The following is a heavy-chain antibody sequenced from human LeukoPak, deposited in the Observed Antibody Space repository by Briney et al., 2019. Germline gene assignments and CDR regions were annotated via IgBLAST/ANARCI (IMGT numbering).Heavy chain of an antibody. J-gene: IGHJ4*02. D-gene: IGHD6-13*01. CDR2: IYYSGST. Sequence: PSETLSLTCTVSGGSISSSSYYWGWIRQPPGKGLEWIGSIYYSGSTYYNPSLKSRVTISVDTSKNQFSLKLGSVTAADTAVYYCARTLLGIAAAVDYWGQGTLVTVSS. CDR3: ARTLLGIAAAVDY. CDR1: GGSISSSSYY. V-gene: IGHV4-39*01.